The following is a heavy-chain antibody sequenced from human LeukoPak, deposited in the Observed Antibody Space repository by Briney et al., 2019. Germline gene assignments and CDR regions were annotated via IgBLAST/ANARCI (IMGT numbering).Heavy chain of an antibody. J-gene: IGHJ4*02. CDR2: IIPIFGTT. Sequence: SVKVSCKASGGTFINYAIIWVRQAPGQGLEWMGGIIPIFGTTIYTQKFQGRVTITTDDSTSTASMELNSLGSEDTAVYYCARGAGIRFSVGFDYWGQGTLVTVSS. CDR3: ARGAGIRFSVGFDY. CDR1: GGTFINYA. V-gene: IGHV1-69*05. D-gene: IGHD3-3*01.